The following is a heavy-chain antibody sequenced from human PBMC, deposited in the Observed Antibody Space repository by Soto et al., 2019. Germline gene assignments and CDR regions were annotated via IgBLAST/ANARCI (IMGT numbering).Heavy chain of an antibody. CDR3: ARSMETNYFYCMHV. J-gene: IGHJ6*02. CDR2: IIPMFGKP. V-gene: IGHV1-69*01. CDR1: GGTFRSYA. D-gene: IGHD2-8*01. Sequence: QVQLVQSGAEVSEPGSSVKVSCEASGGTFRSYAINWVRQAPGQGLEWMGGIIPMFGKPNYEEKFLDSVTISADESTRTADMDVSSLTSEETAVYYFARSMETNYFYCMHVWGLGATVPVSS.